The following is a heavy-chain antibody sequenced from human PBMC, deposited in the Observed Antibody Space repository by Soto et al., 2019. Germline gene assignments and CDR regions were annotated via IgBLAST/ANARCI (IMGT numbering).Heavy chain of an antibody. CDR3: AVSRDGYSMDV. CDR1: GGSISSYY. CDR2: IYYSGST. J-gene: IGHJ6*02. D-gene: IGHD2-2*01. V-gene: IGHV4-59*12. Sequence: SETLSLTCTVSGGSISSYYWSWIRQPPGKGLEWIGYIYYSGSTNYNPSLKSRVTISVDTSKDQFSLKLSSVTAADTAVYYCAVSRDGYSMDVWGQGTTVTVSS.